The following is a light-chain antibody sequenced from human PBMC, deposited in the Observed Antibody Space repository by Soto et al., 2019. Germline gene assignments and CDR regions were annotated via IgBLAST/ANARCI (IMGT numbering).Light chain of an antibody. V-gene: IGKV3-11*01. CDR2: DAS. J-gene: IGKJ2*01. Sequence: EIVLTQSPATLSLSPGERATLSCRASQSVSSYLAWYQQQPGQAPRLVIYDASNRATGIPARFSGIGSRPDFTITISSLEPEDFAVYYCQQRSNWPPYNFGQGTKLEIK. CDR3: QQRSNWPPYN. CDR1: QSVSSY.